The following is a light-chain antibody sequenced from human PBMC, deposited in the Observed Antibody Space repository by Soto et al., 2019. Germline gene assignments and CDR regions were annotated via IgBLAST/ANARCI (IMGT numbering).Light chain of an antibody. CDR3: QQGYT. CDR2: GAT. CDR1: QSISGSF. Sequence: VVLTQSPGTLSLSPGERATLSCWASQSISGSFLAWYQQRPGQTPRLLIYGATSRATGIPDRFSGSGSGTDYFLTISRLEAEDVAVYYCQQGYTFGQGTKLEIK. J-gene: IGKJ2*01. V-gene: IGKV3-20*01.